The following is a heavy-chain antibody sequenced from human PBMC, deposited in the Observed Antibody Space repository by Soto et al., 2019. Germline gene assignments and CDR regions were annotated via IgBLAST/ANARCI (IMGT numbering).Heavy chain of an antibody. CDR3: ARNSDSSSAWLNWFDP. J-gene: IGHJ5*02. V-gene: IGHV5-10-1*03. D-gene: IGHD6-6*01. CDR1: GYSFTSYW. CDR2: IDPSDSYT. Sequence: EVQLVQSGAEVKKPGESLRISCKGSGYSFTSYWISWVRQMPGKGLEWMGRIDPSDSYTNYSPSFQGHVTISADKSISTAYLQWSSLKASDTAMYYCARNSDSSSAWLNWFDPWGQGTLVTVSS.